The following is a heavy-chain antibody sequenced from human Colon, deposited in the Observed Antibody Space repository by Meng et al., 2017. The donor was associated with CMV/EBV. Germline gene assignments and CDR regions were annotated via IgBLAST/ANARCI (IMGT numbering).Heavy chain of an antibody. J-gene: IGHJ4*02. Sequence: SVKVSCKASGGAFNSNAISWVRQAPGQGLEWMGGIVPMFGTGKYARQFEGRVTITTDESTSTTYMELSSLTSEDTAIYFCARALYTFSRGWLDTWGQGTLVTVSS. CDR3: ARALYTFSRGWLDT. V-gene: IGHV1-69*05. D-gene: IGHD5-18*01. CDR2: IVPMFGTG. CDR1: GGAFNSNA.